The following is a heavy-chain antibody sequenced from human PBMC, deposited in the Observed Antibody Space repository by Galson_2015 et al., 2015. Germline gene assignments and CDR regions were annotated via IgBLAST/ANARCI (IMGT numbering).Heavy chain of an antibody. CDR3: ARADYYDSSGFLDPRLGTAPDAFDI. J-gene: IGHJ3*02. D-gene: IGHD3-22*01. Sequence: SLRLSCAASGFTFSSYGMHWVRQAPGKGLEWVAVISYDGSNKYYADSVKGRFTISRDNSKNTLYLQMNSLRAEDTAVYYCARADYYDSSGFLDPRLGTAPDAFDIWGQGTMVTVSS. CDR2: ISYDGSNK. V-gene: IGHV3-30*03. CDR1: GFTFSSYG.